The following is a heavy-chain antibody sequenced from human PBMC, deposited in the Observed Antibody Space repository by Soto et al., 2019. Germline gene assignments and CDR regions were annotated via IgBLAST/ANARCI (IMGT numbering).Heavy chain of an antibody. Sequence: GGSLRLSCAASGFTFSSYAMHWVRQAPGKGLEWVAVISYDGSNKYYADSVKGRFTISRDNSKNTLYLQMNSLRAEDTAVYYCARDRSGTLDYWGQGTLVTVSS. CDR2: ISYDGSNK. V-gene: IGHV3-30-3*01. CDR1: GFTFSSYA. J-gene: IGHJ4*02. D-gene: IGHD6-13*01. CDR3: ARDRSGTLDY.